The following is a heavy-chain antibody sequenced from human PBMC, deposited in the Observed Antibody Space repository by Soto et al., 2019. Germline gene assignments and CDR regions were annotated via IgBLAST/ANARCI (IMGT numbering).Heavy chain of an antibody. CDR3: AEDIEPPGLFFDY. J-gene: IGHJ4*01. Sequence: PGGSLRLSCAASGFTFRDYYMSWIRQAPGKCLEWISYISISGSSIYYAESVKGRFTISRDDAKNSLYLQMNSLRAEDTAVYYCAEDIEPPGLFFDYWGQGTLVTVSS. CDR1: GFTFRDYY. V-gene: IGHV3-11*01. D-gene: IGHD1-26*01. CDR2: ISISGSSI.